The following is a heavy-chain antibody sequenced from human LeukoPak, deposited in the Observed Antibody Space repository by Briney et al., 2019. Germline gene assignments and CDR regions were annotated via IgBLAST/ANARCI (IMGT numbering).Heavy chain of an antibody. J-gene: IGHJ5*02. V-gene: IGHV1-24*01. CDR2: FDPEDGET. CDR3: GTSHTYYYGSGSFIVAAGNWFDP. D-gene: IGHD3-10*01. CDR1: GYTLTELS. Sequence: GASVKVSCKVSGYTLTELSMHWVRQAPGKGLEWMGGFDPEDGETIYAQKFQGRVTMTEDTSTDTAYMELSSLRSEDTAVYYCGTSHTYYYGSGSFIVAAGNWFDPWGQGTLVTVSS.